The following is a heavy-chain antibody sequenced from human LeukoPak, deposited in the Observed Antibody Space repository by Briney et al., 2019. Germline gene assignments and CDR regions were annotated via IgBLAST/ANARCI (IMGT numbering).Heavy chain of an antibody. Sequence: SETLSLTCTVSGGSISSGGYYWSWIRQHPGKGLEWIGYIYYSGSTYYNPSLKSRVTISVDTSKNQFSLKLSSVTAADTAVYYCARFQWARFDPWGQGTLVTVSS. CDR1: GGSISSGGYY. D-gene: IGHD2-8*01. CDR3: ARFQWARFDP. CDR2: IYYSGST. J-gene: IGHJ5*02. V-gene: IGHV4-31*03.